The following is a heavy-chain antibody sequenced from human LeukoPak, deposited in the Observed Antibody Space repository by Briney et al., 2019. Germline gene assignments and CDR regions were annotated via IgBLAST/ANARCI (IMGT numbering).Heavy chain of an antibody. Sequence: PGGSLRLSCAASGLTFSSYSMNWVRQAPGKGLEWVSSISSSSSYIYYADSVKGRFTISRDNAKNSLYLQMNSLRAEDTAVYYCARDRGWELLYFDYWGQGTLVTVSS. J-gene: IGHJ4*02. D-gene: IGHD1-26*01. CDR3: ARDRGWELLYFDY. V-gene: IGHV3-21*01. CDR2: ISSSSSYI. CDR1: GLTFSSYS.